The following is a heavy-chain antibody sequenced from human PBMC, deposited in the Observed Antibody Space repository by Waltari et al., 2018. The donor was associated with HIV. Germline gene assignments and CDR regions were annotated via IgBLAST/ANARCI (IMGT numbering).Heavy chain of an antibody. J-gene: IGHJ4*02. CDR3: ARLSSGSRALFDY. D-gene: IGHD1-26*01. CDR2: IYPGDSDT. V-gene: IGHV5-51*03. CDR1: GSSFTSYW. Sequence: EVQLVQSGEEVKKPWESLKLSCKGSGSSFTSYWIGWLRQIPGKGLEWMGIIYPGDSDTRYSPSFQGQVTISADKSISTAYLQGSSLKASDTAMYYCARLSSGSRALFDYWGQGTLVTVSS.